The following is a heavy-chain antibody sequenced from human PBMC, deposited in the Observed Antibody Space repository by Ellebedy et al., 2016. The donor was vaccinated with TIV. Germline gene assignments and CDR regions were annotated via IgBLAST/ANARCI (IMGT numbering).Heavy chain of an antibody. V-gene: IGHV4-31*03. J-gene: IGHJ6*02. Sequence: MPSETLSLTCTVSGGSISSGGYYWSWIRQHPGKGLEWIGYIYYSGSTYYNPSLKSRVTISVDTSKNQFSLKLSSVTAADTAVYYCARVPTMVRGVGGVGYYYYGMDVWGQGTTVTVSS. D-gene: IGHD3-10*01. CDR3: ARVPTMVRGVGGVGYYYYGMDV. CDR1: GGSISSGGYY. CDR2: IYYSGST.